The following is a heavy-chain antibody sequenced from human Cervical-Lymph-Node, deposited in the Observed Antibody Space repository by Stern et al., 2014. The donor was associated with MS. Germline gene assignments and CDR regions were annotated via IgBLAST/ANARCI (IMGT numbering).Heavy chain of an antibody. V-gene: IGHV3-30*18. CDR2: ISYDGSNK. J-gene: IGHJ6*02. Sequence: QVQLVESGGGVVQPGRSLRLSCAASGFTFSSYGMHWVRQAPGKGLEWVAVISYDGSNKYYADSVKGRFTISRDNSKNTLYLQMNSLRAEDTAVYYCAKDADYVTPGVMDVWGQGTTVTVSS. CDR3: AKDADYVTPGVMDV. D-gene: IGHD4-17*01. CDR1: GFTFSSYG.